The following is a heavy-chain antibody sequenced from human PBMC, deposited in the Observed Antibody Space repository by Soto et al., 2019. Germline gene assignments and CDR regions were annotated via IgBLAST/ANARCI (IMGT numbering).Heavy chain of an antibody. Sequence: ESGGGVVQPGRSLRLSCAASGFTFSTYAMHWVRQAPGKGLAWVAVISYDGSNKYYADSVKGRFTISRDNSKNTLYLQMNSLRAEDTAVYYCARDNAPYSSGWHNRHFDYWGQGTLVTVSS. J-gene: IGHJ4*02. D-gene: IGHD6-19*01. CDR2: ISYDGSNK. CDR1: GFTFSTYA. CDR3: ARDNAPYSSGWHNRHFDY. V-gene: IGHV3-30-3*01.